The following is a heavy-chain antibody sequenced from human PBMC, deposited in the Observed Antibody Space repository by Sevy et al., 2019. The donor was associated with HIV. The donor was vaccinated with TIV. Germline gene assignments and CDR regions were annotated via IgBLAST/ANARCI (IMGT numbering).Heavy chain of an antibody. CDR1: GFSFSSYW. D-gene: IGHD1-26*01. Sequence: GGSLRLSCEVSGFSFSSYWMSWVRQAPGKGLEWVANIKQDGSEKFYVDSVKGRFTISRDNARNSLYLQMNSLRAEDTAVYFCGRGSSGCNVGPYDYWGQGTPVTVSS. CDR2: IKQDGSEK. CDR3: GRGSSGCNVGPYDY. V-gene: IGHV3-7*04. J-gene: IGHJ4*02.